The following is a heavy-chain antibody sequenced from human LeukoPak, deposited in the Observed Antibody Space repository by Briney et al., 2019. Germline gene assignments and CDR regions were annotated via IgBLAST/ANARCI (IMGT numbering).Heavy chain of an antibody. J-gene: IGHJ5*02. Sequence: GGSLRLSCAASGFTFSSYSMNWVRQAPGKGLGWVSSISSSSSYIYHADSVKGRFTISRDNAKNSLYLQMNSLRAEDTAVYYCATLTAANNWFDPWGQGTLVTVSS. CDR2: ISSSSSYI. V-gene: IGHV3-21*01. D-gene: IGHD6-13*01. CDR1: GFTFSSYS. CDR3: ATLTAANNWFDP.